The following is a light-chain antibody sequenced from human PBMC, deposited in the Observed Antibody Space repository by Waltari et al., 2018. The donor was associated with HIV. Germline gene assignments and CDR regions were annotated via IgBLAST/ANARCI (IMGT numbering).Light chain of an antibody. CDR1: QSVFNN. CDR3: QQYNDWLEPT. V-gene: IGKV3-15*01. CDR2: GAS. Sequence: ILLTQSPATLSVSPGDRATLSCTASQSVFNNLAWYQQRPGQAPRLLIYGASTRITTVPDRFSGSGSGTEFTLTINNLQSEDLGLYYCQQYNDWLEPTFGGGNKVEV. J-gene: IGKJ4*01.